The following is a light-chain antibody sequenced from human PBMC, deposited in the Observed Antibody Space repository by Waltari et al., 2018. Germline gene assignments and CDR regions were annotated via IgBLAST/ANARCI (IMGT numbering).Light chain of an antibody. CDR2: EDN. Sequence: SSELTQPPSVSVSPGQTARITCSGDTLPKKYVYWYHQKSGRAPVLVIYEDNKRPAGMSERFAGSSSGTMAALTISGAQVEDEGDYYCYSTLGSDNHGAVFGGGTTLTVL. J-gene: IGLJ3*02. CDR3: YSTLGSDNHGAV. V-gene: IGLV3-10*01. CDR1: TLPKKY.